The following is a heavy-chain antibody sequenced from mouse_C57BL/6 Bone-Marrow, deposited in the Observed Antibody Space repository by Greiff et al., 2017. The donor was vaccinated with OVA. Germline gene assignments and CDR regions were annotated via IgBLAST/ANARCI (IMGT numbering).Heavy chain of an antibody. Sequence: VQRVESGAELVRPGASVTLSCKASGYTFTDYEMHWVKQTPVHGLEWIGAIDPETGGTAYNQKFKGKAILTADKSSSTAYMELRSLTSEDSAVYYCTREDDGYYVDYWGQGTTLTVSS. V-gene: IGHV1-15*01. CDR3: TREDDGYYVDY. CDR1: GYTFTDYE. J-gene: IGHJ2*01. CDR2: IDPETGGT. D-gene: IGHD2-3*01.